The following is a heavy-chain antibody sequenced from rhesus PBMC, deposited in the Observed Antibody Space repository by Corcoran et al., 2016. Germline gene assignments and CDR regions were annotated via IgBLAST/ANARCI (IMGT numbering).Heavy chain of an antibody. CDR1: GFSLSTSDMS. CDR2: IYWNDDK. J-gene: IGHJ4*01. CDR3: ARRPTVTFDY. Sequence: QVTLKESGPALVKPTQTLTLTCTFSGFSLSTSDMSVGWIRQPPGKPLEWLAHIYWNDDKRYSTALKSRLTISKDTAKNQVVLTMSNIGPVDTVTYYCARRPTVTFDYWGQGVLVTVSS. V-gene: IGHV2-1*01. D-gene: IGHD4-35*01.